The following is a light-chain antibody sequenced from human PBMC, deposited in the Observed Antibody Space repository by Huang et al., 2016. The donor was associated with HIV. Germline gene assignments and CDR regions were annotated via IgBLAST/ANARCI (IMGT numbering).Light chain of an antibody. Sequence: EIVMTQSPAILSVSPGQRVPLSCSASQSVSSNLGWDQQKPGRAPRLLIFGVSTRASGIPARFSGSGSGTEFTLTISSLQSEDFAVYHCQKYDNWPTWTFGLGTRVEIK. CDR3: QKYDNWPTWT. CDR1: QSVSSN. CDR2: GVS. V-gene: IGKV3-15*01. J-gene: IGKJ1*01.